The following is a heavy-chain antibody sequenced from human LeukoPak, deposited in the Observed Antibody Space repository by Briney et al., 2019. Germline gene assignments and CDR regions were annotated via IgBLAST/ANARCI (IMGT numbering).Heavy chain of an antibody. CDR2: ISAYNGNT. CDR1: GYTFTSYG. J-gene: IGHJ6*02. CDR3: ARDRDYGGNWYYYGMDV. D-gene: IGHD4-23*01. Sequence: GASVKVSCKASGYTFTSYGISWVRQAPGQGLEWMGWISAYNGNTNYAQKLQGRVTMTTDTSTSTAYMELRSLRSDDTAVYYCARDRDYGGNWYYYGMDVWGQGTTVTVSS. V-gene: IGHV1-18*01.